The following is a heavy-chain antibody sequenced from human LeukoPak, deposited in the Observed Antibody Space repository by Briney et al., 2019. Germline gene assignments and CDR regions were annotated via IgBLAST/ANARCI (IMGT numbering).Heavy chain of an antibody. CDR1: GFTFSSYE. Sequence: PGGSLRLSCAASGFTFSSYEMNWVRQAPGKGLEWVSAISGSGGSTYYADSVKGRFTISRDNSKNTLYLQMNSLRAEDTAVYYCATKIPYYDFWSGYRFDYWGQGTLVTVSS. J-gene: IGHJ4*02. CDR2: ISGSGGST. CDR3: ATKIPYYDFWSGYRFDY. D-gene: IGHD3-3*01. V-gene: IGHV3-23*01.